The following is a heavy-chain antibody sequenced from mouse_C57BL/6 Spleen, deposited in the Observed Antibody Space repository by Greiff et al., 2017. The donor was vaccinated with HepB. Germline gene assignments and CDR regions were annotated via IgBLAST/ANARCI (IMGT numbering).Heavy chain of an antibody. V-gene: IGHV1-55*01. CDR3: ARRIFYYYGSGDVDWYFDV. D-gene: IGHD1-1*01. CDR1: GYTFTSYW. J-gene: IGHJ1*03. CDR2: IYPGSGST. Sequence: QVQLQQSGAELVKPGASVKMSCKASGYTFTSYWITWVKQRPGQGLEWIGDIYPGSGSTNYNEKFKSKATLTVDTSSSTAYMQLSSLTSEDSAVYYCARRIFYYYGSGDVDWYFDVWGTGTTVTVSS.